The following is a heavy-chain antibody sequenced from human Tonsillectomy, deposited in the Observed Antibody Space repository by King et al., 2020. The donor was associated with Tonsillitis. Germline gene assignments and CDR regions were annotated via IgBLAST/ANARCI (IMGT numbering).Heavy chain of an antibody. D-gene: IGHD3-10*01. Sequence: QLVQSGAEVKKPGESLRISCKGSGYSFTSYWINWVRQMPGKGLEWMGRIDPSDSSTNYSPSFRGHVTVSGDKSISTAYLQWSSLKASDTAMYYCAASSYYYGSGSYYPYHFWGQGTLVTVSS. CDR2: IDPSDSST. CDR1: GYSFTSYW. V-gene: IGHV5-10-1*01. CDR3: AASSYYYGSGSYYPYHF. J-gene: IGHJ4*02.